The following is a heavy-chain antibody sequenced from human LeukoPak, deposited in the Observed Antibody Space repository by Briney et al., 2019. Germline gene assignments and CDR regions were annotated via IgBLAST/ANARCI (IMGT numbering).Heavy chain of an antibody. D-gene: IGHD6-6*01. CDR2: VIPVIDRT. J-gene: IGHJ3*01. CDR3: ERVTDSKFVSDALDV. Sequence: AAVKVSCKTSGGTFDPYAINWVRQAPGQGLEWMGRVIPVIDRTDYADKFHGRVTITADKSATTAYLEVASQTSEDSAMDFYERVTDSKFVSDALDVWGQGTMVTVSS. CDR1: GGTFDPYA. V-gene: IGHV1-69*04.